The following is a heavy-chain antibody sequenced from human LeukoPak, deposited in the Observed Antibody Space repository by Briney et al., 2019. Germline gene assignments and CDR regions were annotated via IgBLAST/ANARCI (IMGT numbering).Heavy chain of an antibody. Sequence: PSETLSLTCTVSGGSISSYYWSWIRRPPGKGLEWIGYISYSGSTNYNPSLKSRVTISVDTSKNQFSLKLSSVTAADTAVYYCARQGYWSGYFVFDYWGQGALVTVSS. D-gene: IGHD3-3*01. CDR3: ARQGYWSGYFVFDY. CDR2: ISYSGST. V-gene: IGHV4-59*08. CDR1: GGSISSYY. J-gene: IGHJ4*02.